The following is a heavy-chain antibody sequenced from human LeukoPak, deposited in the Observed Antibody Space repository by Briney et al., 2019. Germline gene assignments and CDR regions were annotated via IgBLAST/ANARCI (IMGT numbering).Heavy chain of an antibody. CDR3: AAAVTTGRAEHY. Sequence: GGSLRLPCAASGFTFSSYAMAWVRQAPGKGLEWVSGISKSGNNTYYADSVAGRLTISRDNSKNTLYLQMNSLRADDTAVYYCAAAVTTGRAEHYWGQGTLVTVSS. CDR2: ISKSGNNT. J-gene: IGHJ4*02. D-gene: IGHD4-17*01. CDR1: GFTFSSYA. V-gene: IGHV3-23*05.